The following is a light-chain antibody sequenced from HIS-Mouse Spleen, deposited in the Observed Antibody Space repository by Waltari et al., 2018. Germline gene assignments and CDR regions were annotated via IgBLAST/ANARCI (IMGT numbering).Light chain of an antibody. CDR1: NIGSKS. J-gene: IGLJ2*01. V-gene: IGLV3-21*02. CDR2: ADS. CDR3: QVWDSSSDHPV. Sequence: SYVLTQPPSVSVAPGQTARITCGGNNIGSKSVHWYQQKPGQAPVLVVYADSDRPSGIPERFSGSNSGNTATLTISRVEAGDEADYYCQVWDSSSDHPVFGGGTKLTVL.